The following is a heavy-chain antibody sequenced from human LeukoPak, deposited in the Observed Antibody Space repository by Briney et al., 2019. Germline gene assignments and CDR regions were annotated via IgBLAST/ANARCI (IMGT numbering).Heavy chain of an antibody. J-gene: IGHJ4*02. CDR2: ISYSGST. D-gene: IGHD6-6*01. V-gene: IGHV4-59*01. CDR3: ARGGSQSYTSSTLDY. Sequence: SETLSLTCSVSGGSINVYYWNWIRQSPGKGLEWIGSISYSGSTNYNPSLKSRVTISMDTSKNRFSLKVSSVIAADTAMYYCARGGSQSYTSSTLDYWGQGTLVTVSS. CDR1: GGSINVYY.